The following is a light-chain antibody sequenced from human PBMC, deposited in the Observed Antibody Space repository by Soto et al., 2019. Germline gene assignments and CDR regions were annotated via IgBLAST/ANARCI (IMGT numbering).Light chain of an antibody. Sequence: EIVLTQSPDTLSLSPGERATLSCRASQSVSSSYLAWYRQKPGQAPRLLIYGASIRATGIPDRFSVSGSGTDFTLTISRLEPDDFAVYYCQQYTTSPLTFGQGTNVEIK. CDR3: QQYTTSPLT. V-gene: IGKV3-20*01. CDR2: GAS. J-gene: IGKJ1*01. CDR1: QSVSSSY.